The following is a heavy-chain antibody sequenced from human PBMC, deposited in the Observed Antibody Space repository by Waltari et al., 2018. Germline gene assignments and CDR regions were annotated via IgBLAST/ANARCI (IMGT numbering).Heavy chain of an antibody. CDR3: ARDGNGGGV. D-gene: IGHD3-16*01. CDR2: IYSRGST. J-gene: IGHJ6*02. V-gene: IGHV3-66*01. CDR1: GFTVGNNY. Sequence: EVQLVESGGGLVQPGGSLRLSCTASGFTVGNNYMNWVRQAPGKCMEWVLLIYSRGSTYYADSVKGRFTISRDSSKNTLYLQMNSLRAEDSAVYYCARDGNGGGVWGRGTTVTVSS.